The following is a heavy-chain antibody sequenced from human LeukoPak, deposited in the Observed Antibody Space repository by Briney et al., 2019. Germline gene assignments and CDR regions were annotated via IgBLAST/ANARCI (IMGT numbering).Heavy chain of an antibody. V-gene: IGHV3-30*02. J-gene: IGHJ4*02. CDR2: IWYDEITK. CDR1: GFTFRSYG. CDR3: AKDSSDYYFDY. Sequence: GGSLRLSCVASGFTFRSYGIHWVRQAPGKGLEWLAFIWYDEITKDYADSVKGRFTISRDNSKSTLYVQMNSLRADDTAVYYCAKDSSDYYFDYWGQGTLVTVSS. D-gene: IGHD3-22*01.